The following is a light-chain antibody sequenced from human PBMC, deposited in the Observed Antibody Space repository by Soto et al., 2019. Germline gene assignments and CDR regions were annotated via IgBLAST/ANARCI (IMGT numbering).Light chain of an antibody. CDR3: QKYDSAPWT. CDR1: QGISNY. J-gene: IGKJ1*01. CDR2: AAS. Sequence: DIQMTQSPSSLSASVRDRVTITCRASQGISNYLAWYQQKPGKVPKLLIYAASTLQSGVPSRFSGSGSGIDFTLSISSLQPEDVATYYCQKYDSAPWTFGQGTKVEIK. V-gene: IGKV1-27*01.